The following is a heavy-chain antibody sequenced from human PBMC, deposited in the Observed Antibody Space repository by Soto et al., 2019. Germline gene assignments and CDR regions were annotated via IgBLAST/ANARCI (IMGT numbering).Heavy chain of an antibody. CDR2: IKPDSGDT. CDR3: ARRSSTYLNEIIYDP. D-gene: IGHD2-2*01. V-gene: IGHV1-2*02. CDR1: RYTCTSYD. Sequence: ASVKVSCKASRYTCTSYDIFWVRQSPGQGLEWMGWIKPDSGDTHYAQNFQGRVTMTRDTSINTAYMELNNLVSDDTAVYYCARRSSTYLNEIIYDPWGQGTLVTVSS. J-gene: IGHJ5*02.